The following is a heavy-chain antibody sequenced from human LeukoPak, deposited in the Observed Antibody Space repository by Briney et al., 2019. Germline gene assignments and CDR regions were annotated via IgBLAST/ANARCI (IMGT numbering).Heavy chain of an antibody. CDR1: GGSISSGGYS. Sequence: SQTLSLTGAVSGGSISSGGYSWSWLRQPPGKGLERIGYICYSGSTYYNPSLKSRVTISVDTSKNQFSLKLSSVTAADTAVYYCAREVTMVRGVVGLGYYGMDVWGQGTTVTVSS. J-gene: IGHJ6*02. V-gene: IGHV4-31*11. D-gene: IGHD3-10*01. CDR3: AREVTMVRGVVGLGYYGMDV. CDR2: ICYSGST.